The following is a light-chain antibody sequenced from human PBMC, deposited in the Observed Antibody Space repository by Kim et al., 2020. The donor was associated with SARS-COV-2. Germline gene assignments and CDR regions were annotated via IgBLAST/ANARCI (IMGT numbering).Light chain of an antibody. CDR3: QVWDTTGDHPV. CDR1: SIGSKS. Sequence: APGKTARITCGGDSIGSKSVHWHKQKPGQAPVLVIYHDRDRPSGIPERFSGSNSGNTATLTISRVEDGDEADYFCQVWDTTGDHPVFGGGTQLTVL. V-gene: IGLV3-21*04. CDR2: HDR. J-gene: IGLJ3*02.